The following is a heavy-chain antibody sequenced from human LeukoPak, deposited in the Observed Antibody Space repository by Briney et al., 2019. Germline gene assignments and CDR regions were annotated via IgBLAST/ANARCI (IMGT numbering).Heavy chain of an antibody. Sequence: PGGSLRLSCAASGFTVSSYGMHWVRQAPGKGLEWVAVISYDGSNKYYADSVKGRFTISRDNSKNTLYLQMNSLRAEDTAVYYCAKSGYDYDLISSWGQGTLVTVSS. D-gene: IGHD3-16*01. J-gene: IGHJ5*02. CDR1: GFTVSSYG. V-gene: IGHV3-30*18. CDR2: ISYDGSNK. CDR3: AKSGYDYDLISS.